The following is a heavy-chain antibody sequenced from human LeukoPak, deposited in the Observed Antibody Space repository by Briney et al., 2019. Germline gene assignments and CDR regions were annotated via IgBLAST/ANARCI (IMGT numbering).Heavy chain of an antibody. J-gene: IGHJ5*02. CDR3: AREESSSWYPNWFDP. Sequence: PGGSLRLSCAASGFTFSSYSMNWVRQAPGKGLEWVSSISSSSSYIYYADSVKGRFTISRDNAKNSLYLQMNSLRAEDTAVYYCAREESSSWYPNWFDPWGQGTLVTVSS. CDR1: GFTFSSYS. V-gene: IGHV3-21*01. CDR2: ISSSSSYI. D-gene: IGHD6-13*01.